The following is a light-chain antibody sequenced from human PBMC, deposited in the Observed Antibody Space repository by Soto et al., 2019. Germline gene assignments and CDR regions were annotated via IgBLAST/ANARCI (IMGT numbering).Light chain of an antibody. CDR2: GTS. V-gene: IGKV3-20*01. CDR3: QQYGSSPLT. CDR1: QSVSSSY. Sequence: EIVLTQSPGTLSLSPGERATLSCRASQSVSSSYLAWYQQKPGQAPRLLVYGTSSRATGIPDRFSGSGSGTDFTLTISRLEPEDLAAYYCQQYGSSPLTFGGGTKVEIK. J-gene: IGKJ4*01.